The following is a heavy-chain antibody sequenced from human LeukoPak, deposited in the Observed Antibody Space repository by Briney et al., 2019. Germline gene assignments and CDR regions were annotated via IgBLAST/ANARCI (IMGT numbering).Heavy chain of an antibody. Sequence: SETLSLTCAVYGGSFSGYYWNWIRQPPGKGLEWIGEINHSGSTNYNPSLKSRVTISIDTSKKQFSLNLTSVTAADTAMYSCVRGNWFDPWGQGTLVTVSS. J-gene: IGHJ5*02. CDR3: VRGNWFDP. V-gene: IGHV4-34*01. CDR1: GGSFSGYY. CDR2: INHSGST.